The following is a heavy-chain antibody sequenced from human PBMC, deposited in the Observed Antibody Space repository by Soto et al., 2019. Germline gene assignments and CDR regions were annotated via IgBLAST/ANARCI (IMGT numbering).Heavy chain of an antibody. J-gene: IGHJ6*02. CDR3: ARIAAAGRNYYGMDV. V-gene: IGHV4-39*01. Sequence: PSETLSPTCTVPGASISTSSSYWGWIRQPPGRGREWIGSIYYSGSTYYNPSLKSRVTISVDTAKNQFSLKLSSVTAADTAVYYCARIAAAGRNYYGMDVWGQGTTVTVSS. CDR2: IYYSGST. CDR1: GASISTSSSY. D-gene: IGHD6-13*01.